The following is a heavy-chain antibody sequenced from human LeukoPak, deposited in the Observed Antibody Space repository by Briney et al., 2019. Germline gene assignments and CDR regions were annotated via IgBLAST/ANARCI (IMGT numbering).Heavy chain of an antibody. Sequence: PGGSLRLSCASSGFSFSSYGMHGVRQAPGKGLEGGAFIRYDCSNEVCSDAVGGRFTISRDNSKHRLSLHMQRLRADDTAVYYCAKSRVQQLPGGFDYWGQGTLVTVSS. V-gene: IGHV3-30*02. D-gene: IGHD6-13*01. J-gene: IGHJ4*02. CDR3: AKSRVQQLPGGFDY. CDR1: GFSFSSYG. CDR2: IRYDCSNE.